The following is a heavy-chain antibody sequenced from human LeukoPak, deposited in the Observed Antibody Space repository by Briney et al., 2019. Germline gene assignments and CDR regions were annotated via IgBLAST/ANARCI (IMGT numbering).Heavy chain of an antibody. CDR2: ISYDGSHK. Sequence: GGSLRLSCAASGFTFSTYAMHWVRQAPGKGLEWVAVISYDGSHKYYADSVKGRFTISRDNSKNTLYLQMNSLRAEDTAVYYCARDPSSWYFDYWGQGTLVTVSS. J-gene: IGHJ4*02. D-gene: IGHD6-13*01. CDR3: ARDPSSWYFDY. V-gene: IGHV3-30-3*01. CDR1: GFTFSTYA.